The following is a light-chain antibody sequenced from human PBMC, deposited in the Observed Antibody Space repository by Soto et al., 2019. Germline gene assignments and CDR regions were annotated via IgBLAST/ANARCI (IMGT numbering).Light chain of an antibody. CDR2: KAS. CDR1: QSISSR. Sequence: DIPMTQSPPTLSASVGDRVTITCRASQSISSRLAWYQQKPGRAPKLLIYKASSLESGVPSRFSGSGSGTESTLTISSLQPDDVATYYCQQYNSYSSFGPGTRVDIK. CDR3: QQYNSYSS. V-gene: IGKV1-5*03. J-gene: IGKJ3*01.